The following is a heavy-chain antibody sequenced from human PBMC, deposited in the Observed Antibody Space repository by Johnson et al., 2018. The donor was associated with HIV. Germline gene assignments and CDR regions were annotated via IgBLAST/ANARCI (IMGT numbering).Heavy chain of an antibody. CDR2: IYKGGST. D-gene: IGHD7-27*01. Sequence: MMLVESGGGLVQPGGSQRLSCAASGFTVSTKYMTWVRQAPGKGLECVSVIYKGGSTYYADSVKGRFTISRDNSKNTLYLQMNSLRAEDTAVYYCARVGTVRDAFDIWGQGTMVTVSS. CDR3: ARVGTVRDAFDI. J-gene: IGHJ3*02. V-gene: IGHV3-66*01. CDR1: GFTVSTKY.